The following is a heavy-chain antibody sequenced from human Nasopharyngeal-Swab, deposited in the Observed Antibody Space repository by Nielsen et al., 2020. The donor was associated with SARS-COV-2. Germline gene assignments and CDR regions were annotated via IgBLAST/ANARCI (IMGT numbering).Heavy chain of an antibody. V-gene: IGHV4-4*07. J-gene: IGHJ4*02. CDR2: VYISGGA. Sequence: WGALRLSFTVSGDSISGYYWTWIRQPAGRGLEWIGRVYISGGANYNPSLKSRVTMSVDASKNQFSLKLSSVTAADTAVYYCAREGYYFGSGCYYFWGQGTLVTVSS. CDR3: AREGYYFGSGCYYF. CDR1: GDSISGYY. D-gene: IGHD3-10*01.